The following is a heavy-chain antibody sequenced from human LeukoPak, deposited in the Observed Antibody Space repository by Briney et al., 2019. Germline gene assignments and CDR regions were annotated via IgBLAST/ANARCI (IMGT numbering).Heavy chain of an antibody. Sequence: TPSETLSLTCTVSGGSISSYYWSWIRQPPGKGLEWIGYIYYSGGTNYNPSLKSRVTISVDTSKNQFSLKLSSVTAADTAVYYCARVEGRLYYYDGSGYYTEYWGQGTLVTVSS. J-gene: IGHJ4*02. D-gene: IGHD3-22*01. V-gene: IGHV4-59*01. CDR2: IYYSGGT. CDR3: ARVEGRLYYYDGSGYYTEY. CDR1: GGSISSYY.